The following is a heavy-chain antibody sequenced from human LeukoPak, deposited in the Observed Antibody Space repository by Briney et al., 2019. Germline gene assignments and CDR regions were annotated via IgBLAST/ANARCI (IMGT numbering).Heavy chain of an antibody. Sequence: SETLSLTCTVSGGSVSSGSYYWSWIRQPPGKELEWIGYIYYSGSTNYNPSLKSRVTISVDTSKNQFSLKLSSVTAADTAVYYCARDNWNYGSSMDVWGQGTTVTVSS. CDR1: GGSVSSGSYY. CDR3: ARDNWNYGSSMDV. D-gene: IGHD1-7*01. CDR2: IYYSGST. V-gene: IGHV4-61*01. J-gene: IGHJ6*02.